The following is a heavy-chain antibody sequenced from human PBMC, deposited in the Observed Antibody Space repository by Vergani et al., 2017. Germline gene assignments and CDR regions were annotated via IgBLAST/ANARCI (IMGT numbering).Heavy chain of an antibody. J-gene: IGHJ4*02. V-gene: IGHV3-30*02. CDR2: IQKYGIDK. Sequence: QVQLVESGGGVVQPGESLRLSCAASGFPFSTSGMHWVRQAPGKGLEWVAFIQKYGIDKFYADSVRGRFTISRDISKNTLYLEKNSLSGEDTALYHCVEDHPVFDDWGRGTMVTVS. CDR3: VEDHPVFDD. CDR1: GFPFSTSG.